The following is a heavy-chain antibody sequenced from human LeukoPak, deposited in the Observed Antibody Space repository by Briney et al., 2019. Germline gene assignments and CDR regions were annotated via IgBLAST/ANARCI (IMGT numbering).Heavy chain of an antibody. V-gene: IGHV3-33*01. J-gene: IGHJ4*02. CDR3: ARERYGSSSDCLDY. D-gene: IGHD6-6*01. Sequence: GGSLRLSCAASGFTFSSYGMHWVRQAPGKGLEWVAVIWYDGSNKYYADSVKGRFTISRDNSKNTLYLQMNSLRAEDTAVYYCARERYGSSSDCLDYWGQGTLVTVSS. CDR1: GFTFSSYG. CDR2: IWYDGSNK.